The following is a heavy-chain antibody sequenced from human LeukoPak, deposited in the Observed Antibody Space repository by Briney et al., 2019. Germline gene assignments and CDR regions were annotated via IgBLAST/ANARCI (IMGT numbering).Heavy chain of an antibody. Sequence: SVKVSCKASGGTFSSDAISWLRQAPGQGLEWMGGIIPIFGTANYAQKFQGRVTITADESTSTAYMELSSLRSEDTAVYYCARHVSTTGTTGYYYFDYWGQGTLVTVSS. CDR1: GGTFSSDA. CDR2: IIPIFGTA. J-gene: IGHJ4*02. D-gene: IGHD1-1*01. CDR3: ARHVSTTGTTGYYYFDY. V-gene: IGHV1-69*13.